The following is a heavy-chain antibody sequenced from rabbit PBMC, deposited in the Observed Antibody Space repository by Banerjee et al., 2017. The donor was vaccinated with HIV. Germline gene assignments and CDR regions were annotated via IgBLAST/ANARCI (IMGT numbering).Heavy chain of an antibody. J-gene: IGHJ4*01. Sequence: QEHLVESGGGLVQPEGSLTLTCKASGFTLSSSYWIYWVRQAPGKGLEWIGCINTGDGSTYYASWAKGRFTISKTSWTTVTLQMTSLTAADTATYFCARDLAGVTGWNFNLWGQGTLVTVS. CDR2: INTGDGST. CDR3: ARDLAGVTGWNFNL. D-gene: IGHD4-1*01. CDR1: GFTLSSSYW. V-gene: IGHV1S45*01.